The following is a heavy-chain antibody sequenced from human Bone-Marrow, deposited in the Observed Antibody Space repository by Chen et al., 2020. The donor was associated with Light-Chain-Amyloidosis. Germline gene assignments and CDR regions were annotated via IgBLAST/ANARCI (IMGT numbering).Heavy chain of an antibody. V-gene: IGHV3-15*01. J-gene: IGHJ4*02. Sequence: EVYLLESGGSLVKPGGSLTLSCAASGFTFSEAWMSWVRQAPGTGLEWVGRSKRKTDGWTRDYAAPGKGRFTISRDDSKKTVSLQMSSLKIEDTGVYYCTTEGVLWGQGTRVTVSS. CDR2: SKRKTDGWTR. CDR1: GFTFSEAW. CDR3: TTEGVL. D-gene: IGHD3-16*01.